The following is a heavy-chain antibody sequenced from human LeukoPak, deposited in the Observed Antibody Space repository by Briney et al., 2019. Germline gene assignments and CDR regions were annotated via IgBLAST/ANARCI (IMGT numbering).Heavy chain of an antibody. Sequence: GGSLRLSCAASGFTFRNYAMHWVRQAPGKGLEWVAFISYDGNNKYHADSVKGRFTISRDISKNTLYLQMNTLRREDTAVYYCARGSGPPLRFLEYLETYYGMDVWGQGTTVTVSS. CDR1: GFTFRNYA. D-gene: IGHD3-3*01. CDR3: ARGSGPPLRFLEYLETYYGMDV. J-gene: IGHJ6*02. CDR2: ISYDGNNK. V-gene: IGHV3-30-3*01.